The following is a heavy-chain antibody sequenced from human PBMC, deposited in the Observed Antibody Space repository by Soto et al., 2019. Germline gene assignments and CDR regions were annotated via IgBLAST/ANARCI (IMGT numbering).Heavy chain of an antibody. CDR3: ARVKSGSCLLLLFDY. CDR1: GYSFTDYY. V-gene: IGHV1-2*02. J-gene: IGHJ4*02. D-gene: IGHD2-15*01. Sequence: GASVKVSCKTSGYSFTDYYMHWVRQAPGQGLEWMGRINPNTGGTNYAQKFQGRVTMTRGTPITTAYMELSSLGSDDTAVYYCARVKSGSCLLLLFDYWGQGTLVTVSS. CDR2: INPNTGGT.